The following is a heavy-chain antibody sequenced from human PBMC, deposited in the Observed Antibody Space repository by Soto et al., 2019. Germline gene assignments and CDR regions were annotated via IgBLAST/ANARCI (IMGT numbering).Heavy chain of an antibody. CDR2: ISAYNGNT. V-gene: IGHV1-18*01. D-gene: IGHD2-15*01. J-gene: IGHJ4*02. CDR3: ARALPQGYHRIDPPTFY. CDR1: GYTFTSYG. Sequence: QVQLVQSGAEVKKPGASVKFSCKASGYTFTSYGISWVRQAPGQGLEWLGWISAYNGNTNYAQKLQGRVTRTTATSTSTAYVGLRSLRSDDTAVYYWARALPQGYHRIDPPTFYWGQGTLVTVSS.